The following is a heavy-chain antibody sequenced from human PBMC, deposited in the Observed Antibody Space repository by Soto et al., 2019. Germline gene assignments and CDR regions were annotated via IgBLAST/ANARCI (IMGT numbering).Heavy chain of an antibody. CDR2: IYYSGST. CDR1: GGSISSSSYY. D-gene: IGHD3-10*01. CDR3: ARHTGSGRYSNSFDY. Sequence: SETLSLTCTVSGGSISSSSYYWGWIRQPPGKGLEWIGSIYYSGSTYYNPSLKSRVTVSVDTSKNQFSLKLSSVTAADTAVYYCARHTGSGRYSNSFDYWGQGTLVTVSS. V-gene: IGHV4-39*01. J-gene: IGHJ4*02.